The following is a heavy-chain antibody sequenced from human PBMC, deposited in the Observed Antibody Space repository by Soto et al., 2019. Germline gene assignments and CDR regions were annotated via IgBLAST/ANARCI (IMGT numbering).Heavy chain of an antibody. Sequence: GESLKISCKGSGYSFTSYWIGWVRQMPGKGLEWMGIIYPGDSDTRYSPSFQGQVTISADKSISTAYLQWSSLKASDTAMYYCARPLRYCSGGSCYYYYGMDVWGQGTTVTVSS. D-gene: IGHD2-15*01. CDR1: GYSFTSYW. V-gene: IGHV5-51*01. CDR3: ARPLRYCSGGSCYYYYGMDV. J-gene: IGHJ6*02. CDR2: IYPGDSDT.